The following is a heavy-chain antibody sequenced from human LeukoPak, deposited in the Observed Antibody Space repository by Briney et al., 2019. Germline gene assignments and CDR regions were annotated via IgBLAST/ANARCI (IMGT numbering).Heavy chain of an antibody. V-gene: IGHV3-49*04. CDR1: GFTFGDYA. J-gene: IGHJ4*02. Sequence: GGSLRLSCTASGFTFGDYAMSWVRQAPGKGLEWVGFIRSKAYGGTTEYAASVKGRFTISRDDSKSIAYLQMNSLKTEDTAVYYCTRGALYGGYYFDYWGQGTLVTVSS. CDR2: IRSKAYGGTT. CDR3: TRGALYGGYYFDY. D-gene: IGHD4-23*01.